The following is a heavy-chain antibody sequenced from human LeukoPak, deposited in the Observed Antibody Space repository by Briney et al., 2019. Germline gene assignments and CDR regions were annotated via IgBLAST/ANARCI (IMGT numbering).Heavy chain of an antibody. CDR3: ARLAASGGYSSSWNYFDY. Sequence: SETLSLTCTVSGGSISSGGYYWSWIRQPPGKGLEWIGEINHSGSTNYNPSLKSRVTISVDTSKNQLSLKLSSVTAADTAVYYCARLAASGGYSSSWNYFDYWGQGTLVTVSS. CDR2: INHSGST. V-gene: IGHV4-39*07. D-gene: IGHD6-13*01. CDR1: GGSISSGGYY. J-gene: IGHJ4*02.